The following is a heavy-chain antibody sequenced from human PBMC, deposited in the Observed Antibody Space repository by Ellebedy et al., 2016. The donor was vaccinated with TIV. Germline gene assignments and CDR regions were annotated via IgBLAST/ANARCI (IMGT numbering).Heavy chain of an antibody. J-gene: IGHJ4*02. V-gene: IGHV3-53*01. CDR2: IYTAVNT. D-gene: IGHD4-23*01. CDR1: GVSVSDNY. CDR3: APLSRWSILS. Sequence: PGGSLRLSCAASGVSVSDNYMTWVRQAPGKGLEWVSVIYTAVNTYNGDSVKGRFTISRDSSKNTVYLQMNSLRADDTAVYYCAPLSRWSILSWGQGTLVTVSS.